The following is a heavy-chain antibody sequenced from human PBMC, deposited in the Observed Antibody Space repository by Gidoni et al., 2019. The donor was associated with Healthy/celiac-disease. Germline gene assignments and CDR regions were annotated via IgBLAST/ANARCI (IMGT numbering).Heavy chain of an antibody. D-gene: IGHD3-9*01. J-gene: IGHJ4*02. Sequence: QVQLVQSGAEVKKPGASVKVSCKASGYTFTSYYMYWVRQAPGQGLEWMGIINPSGGSTSYAQKFQGRVTMTRDTSTSTVYMELSSLRSEDTAVYYCARGEGTGYPNPQLDYWGQGTLVTVSS. CDR2: INPSGGST. V-gene: IGHV1-46*03. CDR3: ARGEGTGYPNPQLDY. CDR1: GYTFTSYY.